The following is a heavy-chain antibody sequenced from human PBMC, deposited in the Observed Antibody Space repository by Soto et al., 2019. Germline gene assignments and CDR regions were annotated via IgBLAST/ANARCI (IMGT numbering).Heavy chain of an antibody. J-gene: IGHJ5*02. CDR3: ARARGPLYQLLFKRGWFDP. CDR2: INHSGST. V-gene: IGHV4-34*01. CDR1: GGSFSGYY. D-gene: IGHD2-2*01. Sequence: PSETLSLTCAVYGGSFSGYYWSWIRQPPGRGLEWIGEINHSGSTNYNPSLKSRVTISVDTSKNQFSLKLSSVTAADTAVYYCARARGPLYQLLFKRGWFDPWGQGTLVTVSS.